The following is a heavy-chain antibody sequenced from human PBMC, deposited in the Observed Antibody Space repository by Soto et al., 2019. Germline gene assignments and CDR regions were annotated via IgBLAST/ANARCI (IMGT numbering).Heavy chain of an antibody. J-gene: IGHJ4*02. Sequence: EVQLLESGGNLVQPGGSLRLSCEGSGYTFSSSIMSCVRQAPGKGLAWVSTFSGSSGNSYYADSAKGRVTISRDNSKNTLYLQMNSLRAEDTALYYCAKRGHNFFDYWGQGTLVTVSS. CDR1: GYTFSSSI. D-gene: IGHD5-12*01. V-gene: IGHV3-23*01. CDR2: FSGSSGNS. CDR3: AKRGHNFFDY.